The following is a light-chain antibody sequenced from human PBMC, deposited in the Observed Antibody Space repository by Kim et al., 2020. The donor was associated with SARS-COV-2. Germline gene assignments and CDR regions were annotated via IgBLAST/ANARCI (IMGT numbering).Light chain of an antibody. CDR1: KVGDKY. CDR2: QDS. J-gene: IGLJ2*01. V-gene: IGLV3-1*01. CDR3: QAWDSSTVV. Sequence: GSPGQTASITCSGDKVGDKYACWYQQKPGQSPVLVIYQDSKRPSGIPERFSGSNSGNTATLTISGTQAMDEADYYCQAWDSSTVVFGGGTQLTVL.